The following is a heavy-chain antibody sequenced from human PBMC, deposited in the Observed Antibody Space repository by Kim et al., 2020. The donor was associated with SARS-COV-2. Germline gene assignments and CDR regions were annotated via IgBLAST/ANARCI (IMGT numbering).Heavy chain of an antibody. Sequence: ASVKVSCKASGYTFTSYYMHWVRQAPGQGLEWMGIINPSGGSTSYAQKFQGRDTMTRDTSTSTVYMELGSLRSEDTAVYYCARASPSAHRSRYFDYWGQGTQVTVSS. CDR2: INPSGGST. J-gene: IGHJ4*02. CDR1: GYTFTSYY. V-gene: IGHV1-46*01. D-gene: IGHD1-26*01. CDR3: ARASPSAHRSRYFDY.